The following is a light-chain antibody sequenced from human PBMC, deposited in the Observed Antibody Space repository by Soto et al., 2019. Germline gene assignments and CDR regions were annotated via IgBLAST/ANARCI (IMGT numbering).Light chain of an antibody. CDR3: NSYTTRSTYV. CDR2: EVR. V-gene: IGLV2-14*01. CDR1: GSDVGTYNR. J-gene: IGLJ1*01. Sequence: QSVLTQPASVSGSPGQSITSSCTGTGSDVGTYNRVSWYQQPPGTAPKLIIYEVRNRPSGVSNRFSGSKSGNTAYLTISGLQAEDEADYFCNSYTTRSTYVFGTGTKVTVL.